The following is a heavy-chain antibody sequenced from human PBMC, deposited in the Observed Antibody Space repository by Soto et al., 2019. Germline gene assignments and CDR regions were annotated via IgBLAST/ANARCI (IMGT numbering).Heavy chain of an antibody. Sequence: PGGSLRLSCAASGFTFRSYAMHWVRQAPGKGLEWVAVISYDGSNKYYADSVKGRFTISRDNSKNTLYLQMNSLRAEDTAVYYCARDPGYYYDSSGSEGSPFDYWGQGTLVTVSS. V-gene: IGHV3-30-3*01. CDR2: ISYDGSNK. CDR3: ARDPGYYYDSSGSEGSPFDY. CDR1: GFTFRSYA. J-gene: IGHJ4*02. D-gene: IGHD3-22*01.